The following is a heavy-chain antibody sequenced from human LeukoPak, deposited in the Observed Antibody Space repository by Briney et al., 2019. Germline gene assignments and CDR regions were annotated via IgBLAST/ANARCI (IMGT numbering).Heavy chain of an antibody. V-gene: IGHV3-23*01. CDR1: GFTVSSNY. CDR3: AKVPTSYYFDY. J-gene: IGHJ4*02. CDR2: ISGSGGNT. Sequence: GGSLRLSCAASGFTVSSNYMSWVRQAPGKGLEWVSAISGSGGNTYYADSVKGRFTISRDNSKNTLYLQMNSLRPEDTAVYYCAKVPTSYYFDYWGQGTLVTVSS.